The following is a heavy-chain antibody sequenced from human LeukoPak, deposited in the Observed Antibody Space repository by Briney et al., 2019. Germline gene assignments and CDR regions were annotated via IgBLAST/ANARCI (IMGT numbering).Heavy chain of an antibody. CDR1: GFTFSSYG. V-gene: IGHV3-30*02. CDR2: IRYDGSNK. D-gene: IGHD6-13*01. CDR3: AKDSAAAGNYYYYMDV. Sequence: PGGSLRLSCAASGFTFSSYGMHWVRQAPGKGLEWVAFIRYDGSNKYYADPVKGRFTISRDNSKNTLYLQMNSLRAEDTAVYYCAKDSAAAGNYYYYMDVWGKGTTVTVSS. J-gene: IGHJ6*03.